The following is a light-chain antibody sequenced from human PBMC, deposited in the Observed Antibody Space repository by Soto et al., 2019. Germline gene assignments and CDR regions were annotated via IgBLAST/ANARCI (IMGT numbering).Light chain of an antibody. CDR2: DNY. J-gene: IGLJ3*02. CDR1: SSNVGHES. V-gene: IGLV1-51*01. Sequence: QSVLTQPPSVSAASGQTVTISCSGSSSNVGHESVSWYQSLPGTAPKLLIYDNYKRPSGIPDRFSGSKSGTSATLGITGLQTGDEADYYCGTWDSTLNVWVFGGGTKVTVL. CDR3: GTWDSTLNVWV.